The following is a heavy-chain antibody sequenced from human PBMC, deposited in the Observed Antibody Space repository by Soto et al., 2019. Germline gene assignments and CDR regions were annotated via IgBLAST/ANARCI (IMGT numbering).Heavy chain of an antibody. CDR2: IKPDGSAT. CDR1: GFTFGSYW. J-gene: IGHJ4*02. V-gene: IGHV3-7*01. Sequence: EAQLVESGGGLVQPGGSLRLSCAVSGFTFGSYWMNWVRLIPGKGLEWVAYIKPDGSATYYVDSVKGRFTISRDNAKNSLDLQMNSLRVEDTSVYYCARAGYCGPGCYYYFDYWGQGTLVTVSS. CDR3: ARAGYCGPGCYYYFDY. D-gene: IGHD2-21*02.